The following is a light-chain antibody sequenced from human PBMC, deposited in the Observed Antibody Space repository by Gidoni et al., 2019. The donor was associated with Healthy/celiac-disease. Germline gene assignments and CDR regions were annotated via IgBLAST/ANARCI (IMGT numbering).Light chain of an antibody. Sequence: PGERAIPACRASQRVSSYLAWYQQKPGQAPRLLIYDASNRATGIPARFSGSGSGTDFTLTISSLEPEDFAVYYCQQRSNWPPLTFGGGTKVEIK. J-gene: IGKJ4*01. CDR3: QQRSNWPPLT. V-gene: IGKV3-11*01. CDR1: QRVSSY. CDR2: DAS.